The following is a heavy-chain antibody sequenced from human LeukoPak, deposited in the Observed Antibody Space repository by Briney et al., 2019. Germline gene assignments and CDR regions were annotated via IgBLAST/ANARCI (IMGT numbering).Heavy chain of an antibody. J-gene: IGHJ6*04. CDR3: AELGITMIGGV. D-gene: IGHD3-10*02. CDR2: ITSSGTYV. V-gene: IGHV3-21*01. CDR1: GFTFSNYN. Sequence: GGSLRLSCAASGFTFSNYNMNWVRQAPGKAMEWVSSITSSGTYVFYADSVKGRFTISRDNAKNSLYLQMDSLGPEDTAVYYCAELGITMIGGVWGKGTTVTISS.